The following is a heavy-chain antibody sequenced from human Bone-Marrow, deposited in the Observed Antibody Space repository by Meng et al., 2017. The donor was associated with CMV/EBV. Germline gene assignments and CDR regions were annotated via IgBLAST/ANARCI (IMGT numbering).Heavy chain of an antibody. CDR3: ARDRIVVVPAATNWFDP. CDR1: GFTFSSYG. CDR2: IRYDGSNK. Sequence: GESLKISCAASGFTFSSYGMHWVRQAPGKGLEWVAFIRYDGSNKYYADSVKGRFTISRDNSKNTLYLQMTSLRAEDTAVYYCARDRIVVVPAATNWFDPWGKGTLVTVS. V-gene: IGHV3-30*02. D-gene: IGHD2-2*01. J-gene: IGHJ5*02.